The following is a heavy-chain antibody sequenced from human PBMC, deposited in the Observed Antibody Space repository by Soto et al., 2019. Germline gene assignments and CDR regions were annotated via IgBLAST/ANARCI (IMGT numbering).Heavy chain of an antibody. CDR3: ARAHSNSGFDY. CDR2: INPNSGGT. J-gene: IGHJ4*02. CDR1: GYTFTGNY. D-gene: IGHD6-19*01. V-gene: IGHV1-2*02. Sequence: QVQLVQSGAEVKKPGASVKVSCKASGYTFTGNYMHWVRQAPGQGLEWMGWINPNSGGTDYAQKFQGRVTMTRDTSISTVYMDLSSLTSDDTAVYYCARAHSNSGFDYWGQGALVTVSS.